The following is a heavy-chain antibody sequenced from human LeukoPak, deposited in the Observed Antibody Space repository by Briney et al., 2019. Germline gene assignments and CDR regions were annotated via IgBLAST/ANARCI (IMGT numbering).Heavy chain of an antibody. D-gene: IGHD3-22*01. Sequence: PSETLSLTCAVYGGSFSGYYWSWIRQPPGKGLEWIGEINHSGSTNYNPSLKSRVTISVDTSKNQFSLKLSSVTAVDTAVYYCARGDGHDSSGYYQSRGVSNDYWGQGTLVTVSS. V-gene: IGHV4-34*01. J-gene: IGHJ4*02. CDR2: INHSGST. CDR3: ARGDGHDSSGYYQSRGVSNDY. CDR1: GGSFSGYY.